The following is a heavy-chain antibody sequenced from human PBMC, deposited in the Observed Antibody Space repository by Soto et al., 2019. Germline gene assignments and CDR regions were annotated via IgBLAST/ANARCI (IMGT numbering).Heavy chain of an antibody. J-gene: IGHJ4*02. D-gene: IGHD5-18*01. Sequence: SETLSLTCTVSGGSISSEGYYWSWFRQLPGKGLEWIGDIYYSGTTYHNPSLRSRLTISGDASKNQFSLKLSSVTAADTALYYCARGRGYSYGPYYFDYWGPGTLVTVSS. CDR2: IYYSGTT. CDR3: ARGRGYSYGPYYFDY. V-gene: IGHV4-31*03. CDR1: GGSISSEGYY.